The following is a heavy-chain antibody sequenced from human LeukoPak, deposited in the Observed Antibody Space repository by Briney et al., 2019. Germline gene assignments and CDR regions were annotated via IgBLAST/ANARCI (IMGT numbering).Heavy chain of an antibody. V-gene: IGHV3-48*04. J-gene: IGHJ4*02. CDR2: ISGSGSTL. CDR1: GLAFSSYI. D-gene: IGHD3-22*01. CDR3: ARDLHYYDSSGYQGS. Sequence: GGSLRLSCTASGLAFSSYIMNWVRQAPGRGLEGVSYISGSGSTLYYADSVRGRFTISRDNAKNSLYLKLNRLRAEDTAVYYCARDLHYYDSSGYQGSRGEGTMATVSP.